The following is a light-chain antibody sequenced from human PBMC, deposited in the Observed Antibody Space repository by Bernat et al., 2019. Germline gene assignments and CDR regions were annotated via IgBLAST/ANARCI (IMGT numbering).Light chain of an antibody. CDR3: HQYNNWPQT. CDR2: DTS. V-gene: IGKV3-15*01. Sequence: IVMTQSPATLSLSPGERATLSCRASQRFLYNLAWYQQKPGRAPRLLIFDTSTRATGVPARFSGSMSGAEFTLTISSLQSEDFAVYYCHQYNNWPQTFGQGTKVEI. CDR1: QRFLYN. J-gene: IGKJ1*01.